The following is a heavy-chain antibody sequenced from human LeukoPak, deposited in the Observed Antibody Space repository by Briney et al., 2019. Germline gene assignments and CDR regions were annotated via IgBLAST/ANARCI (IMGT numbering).Heavy chain of an antibody. CDR2: INRSGST. J-gene: IGHJ6*02. CDR3: GRTRRDSYYYYGMDV. Sequence: PSETLSLTCAVYGGSFSGYYWSWIRQPPGKGLEWIGEINRSGSTNYNPSLKSRVTISVDTSKNQFSLKLSSVTAADTAVYYCGRTRRDSYYYYGMDVWGQGTTVTVSS. D-gene: IGHD1-14*01. CDR1: GGSFSGYY. V-gene: IGHV4-34*01.